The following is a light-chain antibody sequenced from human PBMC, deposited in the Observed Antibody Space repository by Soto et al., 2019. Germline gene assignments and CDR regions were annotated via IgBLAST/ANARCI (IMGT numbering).Light chain of an antibody. Sequence: QSVLTQPPSASGSPGQSVTISCSETSSDVGGYNYVSWYQHHPDKDPKLIIYEVYKRPAGVPDRFSGSKSGNTASRSVSGLQAEDEAEYHCSAYAARDSFVVFGGGTHLTVL. V-gene: IGLV2-8*01. CDR1: SSDVGGYNY. J-gene: IGLJ2*01. CDR3: SAYAARDSFVV. CDR2: EVY.